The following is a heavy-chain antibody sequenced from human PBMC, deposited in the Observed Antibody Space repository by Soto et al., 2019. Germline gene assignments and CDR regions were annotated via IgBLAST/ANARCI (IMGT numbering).Heavy chain of an antibody. CDR3: ARDPEADDYGDYFGINFDY. CDR1: GFTFSSYS. J-gene: IGHJ4*02. V-gene: IGHV3-48*01. Sequence: PGGSLRLSCAASGFTFSSYSMNWVRQAPGKGLEWVSYISSSSSTIYYADSVKGRFTISRDNAKNSLYLQMNSLRAEDTAVYYCARDPEADDYGDYFGINFDYWGQGTLVTVSS. CDR2: ISSSSSTI. D-gene: IGHD4-17*01.